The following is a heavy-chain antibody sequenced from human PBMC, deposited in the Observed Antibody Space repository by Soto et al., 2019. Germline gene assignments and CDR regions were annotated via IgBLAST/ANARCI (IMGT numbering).Heavy chain of an antibody. CDR1: GFTFSSYA. J-gene: IGHJ2*01. CDR2: ISDSGRDT. CDR3: AKWPVGDHDGGALSYFDL. V-gene: IGHV3-23*01. D-gene: IGHD2-15*01. Sequence: EVQLLESGGGLVQPGGSLRLSCAASGFTFSSYAMSWVRQAPGKGLEWVSTISDSGRDTSYADSVKGRFTISRDNSKHTLYLQMNSLRAEYTAVYYCAKWPVGDHDGGALSYFDLWGRGTLVTVSS.